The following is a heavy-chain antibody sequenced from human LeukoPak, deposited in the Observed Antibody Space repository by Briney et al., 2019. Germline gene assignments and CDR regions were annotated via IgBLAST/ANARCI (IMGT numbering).Heavy chain of an antibody. J-gene: IGHJ4*02. Sequence: SETLSLTCTVSGGSISSYYWSWIRQPPGKGLEWIGYIYYSGRTKYNPSLKSRVTISVDTSKNQFSLKLSSVTAADTAVFYCVRGSTLRHYQYWGQGILVTVSS. CDR1: GGSISSYY. D-gene: IGHD3-16*01. CDR2: IYYSGRT. V-gene: IGHV4-59*08. CDR3: VRGSTLRHYQY.